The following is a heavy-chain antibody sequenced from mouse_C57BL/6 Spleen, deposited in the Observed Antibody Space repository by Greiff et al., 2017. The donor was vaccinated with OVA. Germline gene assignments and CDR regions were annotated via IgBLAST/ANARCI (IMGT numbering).Heavy chain of an antibody. Sequence: QVQLKQPGTELVKPGASVKLSCKASGYTFTSYWMHWVKQRPGQGLEWIGNINPSNGGTNYNEKFKSKATLTVDKSSSTAYMQLSSLTSEDSAVYYCARSPYDYDLFAYWGQGTLVTVSA. CDR2: INPSNGGT. CDR1: GYTFTSYW. J-gene: IGHJ3*01. V-gene: IGHV1-53*01. CDR3: ARSPYDYDLFAY. D-gene: IGHD2-4*01.